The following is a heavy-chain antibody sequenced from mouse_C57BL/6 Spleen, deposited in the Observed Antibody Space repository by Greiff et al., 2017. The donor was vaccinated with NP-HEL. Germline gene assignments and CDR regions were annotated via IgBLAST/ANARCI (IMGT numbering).Heavy chain of an antibody. CDR3: ARSTIYYGNYVYAMDY. CDR1: GYTFTSYW. CDR2: IHPNSGST. J-gene: IGHJ4*01. D-gene: IGHD2-1*01. Sequence: QVQLQQPGAELVKPGASVKLSCKASGYTFTSYWMHWVKQRPGQGLEWIGMIHPNSGSTNYNEKFKSKATLTVDKSSSTAYMQLSSLTSEDSAVYYCARSTIYYGNYVYAMDYWGQGTSVTVSS. V-gene: IGHV1-64*01.